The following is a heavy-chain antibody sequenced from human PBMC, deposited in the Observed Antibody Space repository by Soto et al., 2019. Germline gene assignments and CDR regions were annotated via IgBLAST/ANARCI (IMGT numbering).Heavy chain of an antibody. J-gene: IGHJ6*02. CDR2: ISYDGSNK. D-gene: IGHD6-13*01. V-gene: IGHV3-30-3*01. CDR3: ARVGSSSWYVTFYYYYGMDV. CDR1: GFTFSSYA. Sequence: QVQLVESGGGVVQPGRSLRLSCAASGFTFSSYAMHWVRQAPGKGLEWVAVISYDGSNKYYADSVKGRFTISRDNSKNTLYLQMNSLRAEDTAVYYCARVGSSSWYVTFYYYYGMDVWGQGTTVTVSS.